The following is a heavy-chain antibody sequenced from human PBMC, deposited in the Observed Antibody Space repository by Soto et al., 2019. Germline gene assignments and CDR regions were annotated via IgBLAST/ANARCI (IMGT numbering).Heavy chain of an antibody. Sequence: GGSLRLSCAASGFTFSSYSINWVRQAPWKGLEWVSSISSSSSYIYYADSVKGRFTISRDNAKNSLYLQMNSLRAEDTAVYYCARSLSSKDIVLMFDVWGQVTT. D-gene: IGHD2-8*01. J-gene: IGHJ6*02. CDR2: ISSSSSYI. V-gene: IGHV3-21*01. CDR1: GFTFSSYS. CDR3: ARSLSSKDIVLMFDV.